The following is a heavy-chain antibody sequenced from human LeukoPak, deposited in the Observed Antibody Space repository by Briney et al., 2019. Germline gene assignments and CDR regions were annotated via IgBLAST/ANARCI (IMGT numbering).Heavy chain of an antibody. V-gene: IGHV1-69*05. CDR3: ARTYYYDSSGYYPIYYFDY. D-gene: IGHD3-22*01. J-gene: IGHJ4*02. CDR1: GGTFSSYA. Sequence: ASVKVSCKASGGTFSSYAISWVRQAPGQGLEWIGRIIPICGTANYAQKFQGRVTITTDESTSTAYMELSSLRSEDTAVYYCARTYYYDSSGYYPIYYFDYWGQGTLVTVSS. CDR2: IIPICGTA.